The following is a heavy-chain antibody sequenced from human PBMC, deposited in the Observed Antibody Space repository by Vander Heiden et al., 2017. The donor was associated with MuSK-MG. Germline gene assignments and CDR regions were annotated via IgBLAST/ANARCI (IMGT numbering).Heavy chain of an antibody. CDR1: GFTFSGST. D-gene: IGHD3-9*01. CDR2: IRSKANNYAT. V-gene: IGHV3-73*02. J-gene: IGHJ4*02. Sequence: EVQLVESGGGLVQPGGSLKLSCAASGFTFSGSTMHWVRQASGKGLELVGRIRSKANNYATAYAASMKGRFTISRDDSKNTAYLQMNSLKTEDTAVYYCTDLFCGENKGRGYWGQGTLVTVSS. CDR3: TDLFCGENKGRGY.